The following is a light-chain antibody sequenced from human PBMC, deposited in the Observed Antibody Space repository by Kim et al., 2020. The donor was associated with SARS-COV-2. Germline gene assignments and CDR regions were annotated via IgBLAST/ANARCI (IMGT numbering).Light chain of an antibody. Sequence: DIQMTQSPSSLSASVGDRVTITCQASQDITNYLNWYQQKPGKAPKVLIYDASKLETGVPSRFSGSGSGTDFTLTISSLQPEDIATYYCQQYDSFLFTCGGGTKVDIK. CDR3: QQYDSFLFT. V-gene: IGKV1-33*01. J-gene: IGKJ4*01. CDR2: DAS. CDR1: QDITNY.